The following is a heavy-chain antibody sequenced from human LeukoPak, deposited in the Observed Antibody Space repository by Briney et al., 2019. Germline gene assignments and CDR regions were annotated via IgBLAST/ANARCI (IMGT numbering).Heavy chain of an antibody. D-gene: IGHD3-3*01. CDR1: GFTFNTYA. CDR2: IRYDASAE. Sequence: PGGSLRLSCAASGFTFNTYAMHWVRQAPGKGLEWVGFIRYDASAEYYASSVKGRFTISRDNLSNTLYLHMGSLRGDDTAVYYCARYDFRSGFYPLDYWGQGTLVTVSS. CDR3: ARYDFRSGFYPLDY. J-gene: IGHJ4*02. V-gene: IGHV3-30*02.